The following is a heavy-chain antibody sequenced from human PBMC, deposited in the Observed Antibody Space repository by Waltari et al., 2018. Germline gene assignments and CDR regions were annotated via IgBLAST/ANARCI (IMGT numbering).Heavy chain of an antibody. CDR3: ARGYYDSSGYMLYYYYMDV. Sequence: QVQLVQSGAEVKKPGSSVKVSCKASGGTFSSYAISWVRQAPGQGLEWMGGIIPIFGTANYAQKFQDRVTSTTDESTSTAYMELSSLRSEDTAVYYCARGYYDSSGYMLYYYYMDVWGKGTTVTVSS. V-gene: IGHV1-69*05. CDR1: GGTFSSYA. CDR2: IIPIFGTA. D-gene: IGHD3-22*01. J-gene: IGHJ6*03.